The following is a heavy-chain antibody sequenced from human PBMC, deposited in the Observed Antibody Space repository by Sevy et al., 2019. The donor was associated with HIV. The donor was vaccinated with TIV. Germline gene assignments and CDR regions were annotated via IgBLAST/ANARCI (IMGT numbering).Heavy chain of an antibody. CDR3: ARRYYYDSSGYYYADAFHI. CDR1: GYTFTSYG. CDR2: ISAYNGNT. D-gene: IGHD3-22*01. V-gene: IGHV1-18*01. J-gene: IGHJ3*02. Sequence: ASVKVSCKASGYTFTSYGISWVRQAPGQGLEWMGWISAYNGNTNYAQKLQGRVTMTTDTSTSTAYMELRSLRSDDTAVYYCARRYYYDSSGYYYADAFHIWGQGTMVTVSS.